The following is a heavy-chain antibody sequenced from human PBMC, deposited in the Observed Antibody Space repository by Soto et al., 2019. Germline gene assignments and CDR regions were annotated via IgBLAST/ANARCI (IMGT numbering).Heavy chain of an antibody. CDR1: GDSVSSNSAA. Sequence: SQTLSLTCAISGDSVSSNSAAWNWIRQSPSRGLEWLGRTYYRSKWYNDYAVSVKSRITINPDTSKNQFSLQLNSVTPEDTAVYYCASDPAEIAAITDAFDIWGQGTMVTVSS. D-gene: IGHD2-21*01. CDR2: TYYRSKWYN. CDR3: ASDPAEIAAITDAFDI. J-gene: IGHJ3*02. V-gene: IGHV6-1*01.